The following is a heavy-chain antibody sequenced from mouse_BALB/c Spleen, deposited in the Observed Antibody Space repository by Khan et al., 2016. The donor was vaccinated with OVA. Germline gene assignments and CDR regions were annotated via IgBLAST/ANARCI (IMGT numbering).Heavy chain of an antibody. D-gene: IGHD3-3*01. CDR1: GYTFTEYT. Sequence: VRLQQSGPELVKPGASVKISCKTSGYTFTEYTLHWVKQSHGKSLEWIGVINPKNGITSYNQKFKGKATLTVAKSSSTAYMEFRSLTSEDSAVYYCARDAGRYWGQGTSGTVSA. CDR3: ARDAGRY. J-gene: IGHJ4*01. V-gene: IGHV1-18*01. CDR2: INPKNGIT.